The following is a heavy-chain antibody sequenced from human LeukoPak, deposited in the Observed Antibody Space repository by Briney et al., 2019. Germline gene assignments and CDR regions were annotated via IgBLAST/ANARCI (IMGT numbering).Heavy chain of an antibody. CDR2: ISSSSSYI. CDR3: ARAVLRYYDFWSGYGDAFDI. CDR1: GFTFSSYS. J-gene: IGHJ3*02. D-gene: IGHD3-3*01. V-gene: IGHV3-21*01. Sequence: GGSLRLSCAASGFTFSSYSMTWVRQAPGKGLEWVLSISSSSSYIYYADSVKGRFTISRDNAKNSLYLQMNSLRAEDTAVYYCARAVLRYYDFWSGYGDAFDIWGQGTMVTVSS.